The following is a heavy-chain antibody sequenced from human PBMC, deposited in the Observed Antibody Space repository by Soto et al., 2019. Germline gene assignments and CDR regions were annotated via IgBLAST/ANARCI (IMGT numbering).Heavy chain of an antibody. D-gene: IGHD5-12*01. CDR2: IIPIFGTA. V-gene: IGHV1-69*13. CDR3: AMKGRGYSGYDDLQYYYYYGMDV. CDR1: GGTFSSYA. J-gene: IGHJ6*02. Sequence: SVKVSCKASGGTFSSYAISWVRQAPGQGLEWMGGIIPIFGTANYAQKFQGRVTITADESTSTAYMELSSLRSEDTAVYYCAMKGRGYSGYDDLQYYYYYGMDVWGQGTTVTVSS.